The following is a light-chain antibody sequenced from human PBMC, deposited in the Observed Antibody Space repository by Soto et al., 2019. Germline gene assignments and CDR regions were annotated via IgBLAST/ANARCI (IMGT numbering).Light chain of an antibody. Sequence: EIVLTQSPVTLSLSPGERCTLSCRASQSVGTSVGWYQQKPGPAPRRTIYGASNSATGIQDSFSGSGSGTGLALTISKLEPEDFAEYHCQQYGGSPRTFGQGTKVDIK. V-gene: IGKV3-20*01. J-gene: IGKJ1*01. CDR2: GAS. CDR1: QSVGTS. CDR3: QQYGGSPRT.